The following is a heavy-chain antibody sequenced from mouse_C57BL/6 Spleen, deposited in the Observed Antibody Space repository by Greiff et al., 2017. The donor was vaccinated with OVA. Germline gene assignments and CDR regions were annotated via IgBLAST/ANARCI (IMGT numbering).Heavy chain of an antibody. CDR1: GHSFTDYN. CDR2: INPNYGTT. D-gene: IGHD3-2*02. V-gene: IGHV1-39*01. CDR3: ARPQAVPYAMDY. J-gene: IGHJ4*01. Sequence: VQLKESGPELVKPGASVKISCKASGHSFTDYNMNWVKQSNGKSLEWIGVINPNYGTTSYNQKFKGKATLTVDQSSSTAYMQLNSLTSEDSAVYYCARPQAVPYAMDYWGQGTSVTVSS.